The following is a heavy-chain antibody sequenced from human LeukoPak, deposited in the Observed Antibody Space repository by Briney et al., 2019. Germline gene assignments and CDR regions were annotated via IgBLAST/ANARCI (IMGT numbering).Heavy chain of an antibody. J-gene: IGHJ4*02. CDR1: GGSISSYY. D-gene: IGHD3-10*01. CDR3: ARGWRMVRGVISDY. V-gene: IGHV4-59*01. CDR2: IYYSGST. Sequence: KSSETLSLTCTVSGGSISSYYWSWIRQPPGKGLEWIGYIYYSGSTNYNPSLKSRVTISVDTSKNQFSLKLSSVTAADTAVYYCARGWRMVRGVISDYWGQGTLVTVSS.